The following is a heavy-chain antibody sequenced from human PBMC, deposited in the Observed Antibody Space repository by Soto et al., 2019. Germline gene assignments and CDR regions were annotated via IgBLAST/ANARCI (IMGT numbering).Heavy chain of an antibody. CDR1: GDSISSVDRY. Sequence: PSETLSLTCTVSGDSISSVDRYWSWIRQPPGKGLEWMGYIYHSGSTHYNPSLNSRLTISIDTSTNRFSLNLTSVTAADTAVYFCARLRWETENNWFDPWGQGALVTVSS. CDR3: ARLRWETENNWFDP. J-gene: IGHJ5*02. D-gene: IGHD1-26*01. CDR2: IYHSGST. V-gene: IGHV4-30-4*01.